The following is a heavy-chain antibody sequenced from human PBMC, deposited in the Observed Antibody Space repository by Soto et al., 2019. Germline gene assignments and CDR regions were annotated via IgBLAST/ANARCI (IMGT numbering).Heavy chain of an antibody. Sequence: QVQLVQSGAEVKQPGASVKVSCKASGYTFTNYYMHWVRQAPGQGLEWMGIINPSGGSTSYAQKSQGRVTMTRDTSTSTVYMDLSSLRSEDTAVYYCAKGKYYDSSGYYPLAAFDIWGQGTMVTVSS. V-gene: IGHV1-46*01. CDR2: INPSGGST. CDR1: GYTFTNYY. CDR3: AKGKYYDSSGYYPLAAFDI. J-gene: IGHJ3*02. D-gene: IGHD3-22*01.